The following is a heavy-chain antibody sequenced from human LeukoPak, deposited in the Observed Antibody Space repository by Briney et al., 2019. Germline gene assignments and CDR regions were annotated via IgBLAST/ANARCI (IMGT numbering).Heavy chain of an antibody. CDR3: ATVVGGKNWFDP. J-gene: IGHJ5*02. CDR1: NSTFRG. Sequence: ASVKVSCKASNSTFRGMSWVRQAPGQGLEWMGWISAYNGNTNYAQKLQGRVTMTTDTSTSTAYMELRSLRSDDTAVYYCATVVGGKNWFDPWGQGTLVTVSS. D-gene: IGHD4-23*01. V-gene: IGHV1-18*01. CDR2: ISAYNGNT.